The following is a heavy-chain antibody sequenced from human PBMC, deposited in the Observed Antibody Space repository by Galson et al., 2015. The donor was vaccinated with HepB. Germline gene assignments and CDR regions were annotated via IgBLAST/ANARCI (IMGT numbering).Heavy chain of an antibody. D-gene: IGHD6-19*01. V-gene: IGHV3-66*01. CDR2: IYSGGST. Sequence: SLRLSCAASGFTVSSNYMSWVRQAPGKGLEWDSVIYSGGSTYYADSVKGRFTISRDNSKNTLYLQMNSLRAEDTAVYYCAREKAVAGKGGWFDPWGQGTLVTVSS. CDR1: GFTVSSNY. CDR3: AREKAVAGKGGWFDP. J-gene: IGHJ5*02.